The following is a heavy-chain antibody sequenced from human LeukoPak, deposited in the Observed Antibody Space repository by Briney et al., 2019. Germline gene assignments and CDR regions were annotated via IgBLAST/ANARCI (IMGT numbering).Heavy chain of an antibody. V-gene: IGHV3-21*01. D-gene: IGHD6-19*01. CDR2: ISSSSSYI. J-gene: IGHJ6*02. CDR3: ARDGKAVADYYYYYGMDV. Sequence: AGGSLRLSCAASGFTFSSYSMNWVRQAPGKGLEWVSSISSSSSYIYYADSVKGRFTISRDNAKNSLYLQMNSLRAEDTAVYYCARDGKAVADYYYYYGMDVWGQGTTVTVSS. CDR1: GFTFSSYS.